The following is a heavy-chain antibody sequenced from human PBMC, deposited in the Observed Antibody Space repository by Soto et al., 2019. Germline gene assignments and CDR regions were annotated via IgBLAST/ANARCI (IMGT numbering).Heavy chain of an antibody. CDR2: IYYSGST. Sequence: SETLSLTCTVSGGSISSYYWSWIRQPPGKGLEWIGYIYYSGSTNYNPSLKSRVTISVDTSKNQFSLKLSSVTAADTAVYYCARDRGWYGGYYFDYWGQGTLVTVSS. D-gene: IGHD6-19*01. V-gene: IGHV4-59*01. CDR1: GGSISSYY. CDR3: ARDRGWYGGYYFDY. J-gene: IGHJ4*02.